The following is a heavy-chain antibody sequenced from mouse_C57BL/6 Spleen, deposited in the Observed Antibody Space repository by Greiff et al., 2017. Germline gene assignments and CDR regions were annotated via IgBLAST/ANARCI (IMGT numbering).Heavy chain of an antibody. V-gene: IGHV1-7*01. CDR1: GYTFTSYW. D-gene: IGHD4-1*01. Sequence: QVQLQQSGAELAKPGASVKLSCKASGYTFTSYWMHWVKQRPGQGLEWIGYINPSSGYTKYNQKFKDKATFTADKSSSTAYMQLSSLTYEDSAVYYCARMSNWDDHDYWGQGTTLTVSS. J-gene: IGHJ2*01. CDR3: ARMSNWDDHDY. CDR2: INPSSGYT.